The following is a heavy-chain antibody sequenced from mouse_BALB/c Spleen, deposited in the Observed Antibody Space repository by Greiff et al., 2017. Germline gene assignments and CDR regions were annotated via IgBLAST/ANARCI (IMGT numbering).Heavy chain of an antibody. CDR2: ISTYYGDA. Sequence: QVQLQQSGAELVRPGVSVKISCKGSGYTFTDYAMHWVKQSHAKSLEWIGVISTYYGDASYNQKFKGKATMTVDKSSSTAYMELARLTSKDSAIYYCARRMITTGYAMDYWGQGTSVTVSS. J-gene: IGHJ4*01. CDR3: ARRMITTGYAMDY. V-gene: IGHV1S137*01. CDR1: GYTFTDYA. D-gene: IGHD2-4*01.